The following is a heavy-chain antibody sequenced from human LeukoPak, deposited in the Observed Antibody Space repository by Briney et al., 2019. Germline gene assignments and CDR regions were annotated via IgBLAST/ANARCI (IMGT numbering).Heavy chain of an antibody. V-gene: IGHV1-3*01. CDR1: GYTFTSYA. CDR3: ARDGSSVAEY. CDR2: INAGNGNT. J-gene: IGHJ4*02. D-gene: IGHD6-19*01. Sequence: ASVTVSCTASGYTFTSYAMHWVRQAPGQRLEWMGWINAGNGNTKYSQKFQGRVTITRDTSASTAYMELSSLRSEDAAVYYCARDGSSVAEYWGQGTLVTVSS.